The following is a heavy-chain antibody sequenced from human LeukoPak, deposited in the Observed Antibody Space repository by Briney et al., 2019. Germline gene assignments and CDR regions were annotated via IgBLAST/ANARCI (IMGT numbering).Heavy chain of an antibody. CDR2: ISWNSGSI. D-gene: IGHD2-2*01. CDR1: GFTFDDYA. Sequence: GGSLRLSCAASGFTFDDYAMRWVRQAPGKGLEWVSGISWNSGSIGYADSVKGRFTISRDNAKNSLYLQMNSLRAEDMALYYCAKGYCSSTSCPSDYWGQGTLVTVSP. CDR3: AKGYCSSTSCPSDY. V-gene: IGHV3-9*03. J-gene: IGHJ4*02.